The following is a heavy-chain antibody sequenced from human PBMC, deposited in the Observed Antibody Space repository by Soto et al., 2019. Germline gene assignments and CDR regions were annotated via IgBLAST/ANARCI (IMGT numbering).Heavy chain of an antibody. D-gene: IGHD2-2*01. V-gene: IGHV3-11*01. Sequence: GGSLRLSCAASGFTFSDYYMSWIRQAPGKGLEWVSYISSSGSTIYYADSVKGRFTISRDNAKNSLYLQMNSLRAEDTAVYYCATWPLGYCSSTSCYRGYWGQGTLVTVSS. CDR2: ISSSGSTI. CDR3: ATWPLGYCSSTSCYRGY. CDR1: GFTFSDYY. J-gene: IGHJ4*02.